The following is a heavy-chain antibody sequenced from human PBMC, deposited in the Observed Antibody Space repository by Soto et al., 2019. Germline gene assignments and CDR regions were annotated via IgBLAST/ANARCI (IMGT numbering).Heavy chain of an antibody. CDR1: GGSISSGDYY. CDR3: ARLTTVTTRRFDP. Sequence: PSETLSLTCTVSGGSISSGDYYWSWIRQPPGKGLEWIGYIYYSGSTYYNPSLKSRVTVSVDTSKNQFSLKLSSVAAADTAVYYCARLTTVTTRRFDPWGQGTLVTVSS. J-gene: IGHJ5*02. V-gene: IGHV4-30-4*01. CDR2: IYYSGST. D-gene: IGHD4-4*01.